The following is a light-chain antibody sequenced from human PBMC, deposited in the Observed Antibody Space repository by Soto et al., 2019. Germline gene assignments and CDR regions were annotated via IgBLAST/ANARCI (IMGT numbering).Light chain of an antibody. J-gene: IGKJ3*01. Sequence: DIQMTQSPSSLSASVGDRVTITCQASQDISNYVNWYQQKPGKAPKLLIYDAYNLETGVPSRFSSSGSGTDFTFTISSLQPEDNATYYCLQYDNPPFTFGPGTKVDIK. V-gene: IGKV1-33*01. CDR1: QDISNY. CDR2: DAY. CDR3: LQYDNPPFT.